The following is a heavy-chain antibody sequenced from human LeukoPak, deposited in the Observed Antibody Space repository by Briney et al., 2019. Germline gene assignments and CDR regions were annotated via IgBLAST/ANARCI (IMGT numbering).Heavy chain of an antibody. CDR1: GFTFTSYG. Sequence: GGSLRLSCAASGFTFTSYGMNWVRQAPGKGLEWVPSISSSSSYMYYADSVKGRFTISRDNAKNSLYLQTNTLRAEDTAVYYCARYCSGGTCYRAYGMDVWGQGTTVTVSS. V-gene: IGHV3-21*01. D-gene: IGHD2-15*01. CDR2: ISSSSSYM. J-gene: IGHJ6*02. CDR3: ARYCSGGTCYRAYGMDV.